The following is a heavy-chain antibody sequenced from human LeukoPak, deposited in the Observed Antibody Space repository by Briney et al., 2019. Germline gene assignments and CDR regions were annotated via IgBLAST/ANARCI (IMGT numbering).Heavy chain of an antibody. J-gene: IGHJ4*02. V-gene: IGHV3-11*04. Sequence: GGSLRLSCAASGFTFSDNYMSWIRQAPGKGLEWVSYISKSGSTIYYAGSVKGRFTISRDNAKNSLYLQMNSLRAEDTAVYYCARGVGGSYPVDSWGQGTLVTVSS. D-gene: IGHD3-10*01. CDR2: ISKSGSTI. CDR1: GFTFSDNY. CDR3: ARGVGGSYPVDS.